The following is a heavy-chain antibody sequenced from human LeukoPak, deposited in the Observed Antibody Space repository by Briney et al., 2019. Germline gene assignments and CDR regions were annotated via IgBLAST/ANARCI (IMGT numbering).Heavy chain of an antibody. D-gene: IGHD3-22*01. CDR2: ISYDGSNK. CDR1: GFTFSSYV. CDR3: ARDRYDSSGPVGY. V-gene: IGHV3-30*09. Sequence: GGSLRLSCAASGFTFSSYVMHWVRQAPGKGLEWVAVISYDGSNKYYADSVKGRFAISRDNSKNTLYLQMNSLRAEDTAVYYCARDRYDSSGPVGYWGQGTLVTVSS. J-gene: IGHJ4*02.